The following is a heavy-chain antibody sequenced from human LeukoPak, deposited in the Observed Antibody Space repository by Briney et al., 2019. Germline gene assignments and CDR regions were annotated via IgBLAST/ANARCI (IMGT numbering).Heavy chain of an antibody. D-gene: IGHD3-22*01. V-gene: IGHV3-21*01. J-gene: IGHJ4*02. CDR1: GFTFSTYS. CDR3: ARAFYYYDSPDF. Sequence: GGSLRPSCAASGFTFSTYSMNWVRQAPGKGLEWVSVITSSSSYIDYADSVKGRFTISRDNAKNSLYLQMNSLRAEDTAVYYCARAFYYYDSPDFWGQGTLVTVSS. CDR2: ITSSSSYI.